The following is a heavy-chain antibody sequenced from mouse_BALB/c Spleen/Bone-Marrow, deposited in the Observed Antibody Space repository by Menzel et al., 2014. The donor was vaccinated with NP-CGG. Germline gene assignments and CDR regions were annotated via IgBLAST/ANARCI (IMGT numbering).Heavy chain of an antibody. CDR3: ARLGRDYFDY. V-gene: IGHV1-54*01. CDR2: INPGSGGS. CDR1: GYAFTIYL. D-gene: IGHD4-1*01. Sequence: QVQLQQSGAELVRPGTSVKVSCKASGYAFTIYLIEWMKQRPGQGLEWIGVINPGSGGSNYNEKFKGKATLTADKSSSTAYMQLSNLTSDDSAVYFCARLGRDYFDYWGQGTTLTVSS. J-gene: IGHJ2*01.